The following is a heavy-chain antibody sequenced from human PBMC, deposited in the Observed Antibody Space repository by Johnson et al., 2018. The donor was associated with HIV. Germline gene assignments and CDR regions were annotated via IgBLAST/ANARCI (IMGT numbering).Heavy chain of an antibody. CDR1: GFTFNNAW. V-gene: IGHV3-15*01. D-gene: IGHD1-26*01. CDR2: IKSKTDGGTA. Sequence: VQLVESGGGLVQPGGSLRLSCAASGFTFNNAWMSWVRQAPGKGLEWVGRIKSKTDGGTADYAASVKGRFTISRDDAKNIAYLQMNSLKTEDTGVYYCAKSTWELRHLDAFDIWGQGTMVTVSS. J-gene: IGHJ3*02. CDR3: AKSTWELRHLDAFDI.